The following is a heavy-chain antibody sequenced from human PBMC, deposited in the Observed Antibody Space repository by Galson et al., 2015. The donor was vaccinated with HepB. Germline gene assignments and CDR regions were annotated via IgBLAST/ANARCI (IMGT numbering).Heavy chain of an antibody. Sequence: SVKVSCKASGYTFTSYGVSWVRQAPGQGLEWMGWISAYNGNTKYAQKFRGRVSMATETSTSTAYMELRSLRSDDTAVYYCARGPPMSVVPTAMEYWGQGTVVNASS. D-gene: IGHD2-2*01. V-gene: IGHV1-18*04. CDR2: ISAYNGNT. CDR1: GYTFTSYG. J-gene: IGHJ1*01. CDR3: ARGPPMSVVPTAMEY.